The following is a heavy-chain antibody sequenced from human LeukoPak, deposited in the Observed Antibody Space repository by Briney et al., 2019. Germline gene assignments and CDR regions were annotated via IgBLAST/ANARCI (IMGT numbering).Heavy chain of an antibody. CDR1: GFTFSSYS. CDR2: ISSSSSYI. D-gene: IGHD5-18*01. J-gene: IGHJ4*02. V-gene: IGHV3-21*01. CDR3: ARGDSHGPGPRAY. Sequence: GGSLRLSCAASGFTFSSYSMNWVRQAPGKGLEWVSSISSSSSYIYYADSVKGRFTISRDNAKNSLYLQMNSLRAEDTAVYYCARGDSHGPGPRAYWGQGTLVTVSS.